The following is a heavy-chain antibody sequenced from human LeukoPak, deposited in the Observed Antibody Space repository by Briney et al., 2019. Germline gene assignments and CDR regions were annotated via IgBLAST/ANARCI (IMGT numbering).Heavy chain of an antibody. J-gene: IGHJ6*02. CDR1: GFTFSSYA. D-gene: IGHD1-26*01. CDR2: ISGSGGST. CDR3: AKTGDSNTYYYGMDV. V-gene: IGHV3-23*01. Sequence: GGSLRLSCAASGFTFSSYAMSWVRQAPGKGLEWVSAISGSGGSTYYADSVKGRFTISRDNSKNTLYLQMNSLRAKDTAVYYCAKTGDSNTYYYGMDVWGQGTTVTVSS.